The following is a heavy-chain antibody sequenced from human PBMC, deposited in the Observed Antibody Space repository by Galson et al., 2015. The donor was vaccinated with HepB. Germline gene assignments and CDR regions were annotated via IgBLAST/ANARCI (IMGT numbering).Heavy chain of an antibody. V-gene: IGHV6-1*01. D-gene: IGHD3-10*01. CDR1: GDSVSSNSAA. CDR2: TYYRSKRYN. CDR3: AREWFGEFSWLGS. Sequence: CAISGDSVSSNSAAWNWIRQSPSSGLEWLGTTYYRSKRYNDYAVSVKSRITINPDTSKNQFSLQLNSVLPGDTAVYYCAREWFGEFSWLGSWGQGTLDTVSS. J-gene: IGHJ4*02.